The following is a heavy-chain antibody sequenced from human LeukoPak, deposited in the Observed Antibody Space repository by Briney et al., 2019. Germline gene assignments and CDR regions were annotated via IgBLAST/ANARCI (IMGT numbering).Heavy chain of an antibody. CDR3: ARDFPNYDILTGRGGYGMDV. V-gene: IGHV3-74*01. Sequence: GGSLRLSCAASGFTFSSYWMHWVRHAPGKGLVWVSRINSDGSSTSYADSVKGRFTISRDNAKNTLYLQMNSLRAEDTAVYYCARDFPNYDILTGRGGYGMDVWGQGTTVTVSS. D-gene: IGHD3-9*01. CDR1: GFTFSSYW. CDR2: INSDGSST. J-gene: IGHJ6*02.